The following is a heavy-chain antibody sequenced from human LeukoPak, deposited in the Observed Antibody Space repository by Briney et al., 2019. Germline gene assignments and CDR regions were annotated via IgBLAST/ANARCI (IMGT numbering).Heavy chain of an antibody. CDR3: ARDQGLLVVAGRFGY. CDR1: GFSFATSW. V-gene: IGHV3-74*01. J-gene: IGHJ4*02. CDR2: INNDETTT. D-gene: IGHD6-19*01. Sequence: PGGSLRLSCATSGFSFATSWMHWVRQVPGKGLVWVSHINNDETTTTYADSVKGRFTISRDTAKNTLYLQMNSLRAEDTAVYYCARDQGLLVVAGRFGYWGQGTLVTVSS.